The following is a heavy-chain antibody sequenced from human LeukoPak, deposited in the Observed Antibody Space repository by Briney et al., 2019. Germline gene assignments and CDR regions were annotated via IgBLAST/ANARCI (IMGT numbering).Heavy chain of an antibody. D-gene: IGHD6-13*01. CDR1: GGSISSHY. CDR2: IYYSGST. V-gene: IGHV4-59*08. Sequence: SETLSLTCTVSGGSISSHYWSWIRQPPGKGLEWIGYIYYSGSTNYNPSLKSRVTISVDTSKNQFSLRLTSVTAADTAVYYCARQSAAGTNNWFDPWGQGTLVTVSS. CDR3: ARQSAAGTNNWFDP. J-gene: IGHJ5*02.